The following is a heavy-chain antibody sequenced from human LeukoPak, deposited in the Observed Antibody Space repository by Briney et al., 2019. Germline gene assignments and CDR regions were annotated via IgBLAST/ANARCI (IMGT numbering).Heavy chain of an antibody. CDR3: ARVGYYDSSNYYAYFQH. D-gene: IGHD3-22*01. CDR1: GFTFSSYW. V-gene: IGHV3-74*01. Sequence: GGSLRLSCAAPGFTFSSYWMHWVRQAPGKGLEWVARINSDGTDISYGDSVKGRFTISRDNAKNTLYLQMNSLRVEDTAVYYCARVGYYDSSNYYAYFQHWGQGTLVTVSS. J-gene: IGHJ1*01. CDR2: INSDGTDI.